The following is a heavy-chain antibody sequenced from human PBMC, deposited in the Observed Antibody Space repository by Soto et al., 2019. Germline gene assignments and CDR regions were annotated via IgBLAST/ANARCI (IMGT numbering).Heavy chain of an antibody. CDR2: ISTFNGNT. V-gene: IGHV1-18*01. CDR1: GYTLTSYG. D-gene: IGHD2-21*01. J-gene: IGHJ4*02. Sequence: QVQLLQSGAEVKKPGASVKVSCKASGYTLTSYGINWVRQAPGQGLEWMGRISTFNGNTKFAPKFQGRVTMTTDTDTTTVYMELRSLRSNDTAVYYCARERGLTVSTLLGYWGQGTLVTVSS. CDR3: ARERGLTVSTLLGY.